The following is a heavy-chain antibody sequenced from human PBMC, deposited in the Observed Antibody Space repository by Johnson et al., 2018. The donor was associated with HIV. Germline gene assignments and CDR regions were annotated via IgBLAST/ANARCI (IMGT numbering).Heavy chain of an antibody. CDR3: ARDSERGFDI. V-gene: IGHV3-11*04. CDR1: GFAFSDCY. D-gene: IGHD1-26*01. CDR2: ISSSASTI. Sequence: QVQLVESGGGLVQPGGSLRLSCAASGFAFSDCYMSWIRQAPGKGLEWISYISSSASTIYYADSVKGRFTISRDNANNSLYLQMNSLRAEDTAVYYCARDSERGFDIWGQGTMVTVSS. J-gene: IGHJ3*02.